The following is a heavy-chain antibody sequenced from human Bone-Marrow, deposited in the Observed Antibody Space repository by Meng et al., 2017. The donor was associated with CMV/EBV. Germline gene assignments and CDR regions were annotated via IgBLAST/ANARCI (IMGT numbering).Heavy chain of an antibody. CDR2: ISTGSTI. D-gene: IGHD4-17*01. CDR1: GFIFSSFE. J-gene: IGHJ6*02. CDR3: AKVLYGDYAHYYYYGMDV. Sequence: GESLKISCTASGFIFSSFEMNWVRQAPGKGLEWISHISTGSTIHYADSVKGRFTISRDNAKNSLYLQMNSLRAEDTAVYYCAKVLYGDYAHYYYYGMDVWGPGNTVNVSS. V-gene: IGHV3-48*03.